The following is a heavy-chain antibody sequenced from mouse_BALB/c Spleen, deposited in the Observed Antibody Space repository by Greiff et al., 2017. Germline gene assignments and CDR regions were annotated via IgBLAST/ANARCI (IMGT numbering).Heavy chain of an antibody. CDR2: IYPGGGYT. V-gene: IGHV1-63*01. Sequence: VQLQQSGAELVRPGTSVKISCKASGYTFTNYWLGWVKQRPGHGLEWIGDIYPGGGYTNYNEKFKGKATLTSDKSSSTAYMELSSLTSEDSAVYYCTSPITTASIDYWGQGTTLTVSS. CDR3: TSPITTASIDY. CDR1: GYTFTNYW. J-gene: IGHJ2*01. D-gene: IGHD1-2*01.